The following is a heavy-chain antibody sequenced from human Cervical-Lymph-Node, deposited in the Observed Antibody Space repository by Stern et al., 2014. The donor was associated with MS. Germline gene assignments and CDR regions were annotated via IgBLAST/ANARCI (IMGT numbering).Heavy chain of an antibody. D-gene: IGHD2/OR15-2a*01. J-gene: IGHJ4*02. Sequence: DQLVESGAEVKKPGSSVKVSCKASGGTFSNHVISWVRQAHGQALEWMGGTIPIFGKAIYEQKFQGRVTITADDSTRAAYMELSSLISEDTAVYYCARAAYSTASYNYWGQGTLVTVSA. CDR1: GGTFSNHV. V-gene: IGHV1-69*01. CDR3: ARAAYSTASYNY. CDR2: TIPIFGKA.